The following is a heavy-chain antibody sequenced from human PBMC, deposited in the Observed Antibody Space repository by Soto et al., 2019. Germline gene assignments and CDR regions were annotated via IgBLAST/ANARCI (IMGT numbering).Heavy chain of an antibody. CDR3: ARNRESYLDY. J-gene: IGHJ4*02. V-gene: IGHV1-18*01. D-gene: IGHD3-10*01. Sequence: GASVKVSCKASGYIFPSYGLSWVRQAPGQGLEWMGWISAYSGNTIYAQKIQDRVTMTTETSTSTAYMELRSLRSDDTAVYYCARNRESYLDYWGQGTLVTVSS. CDR2: ISAYSGNT. CDR1: GYIFPSYG.